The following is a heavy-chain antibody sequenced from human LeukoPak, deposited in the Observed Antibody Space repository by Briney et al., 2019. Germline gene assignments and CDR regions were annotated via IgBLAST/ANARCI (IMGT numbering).Heavy chain of an antibody. V-gene: IGHV3-7*01. Sequence: GGSLRLSCAASGFTFSSYWMSWVRQAPGKGLEWVANIKQDGSEKYYVDSVKVRFTISRDNAKNSLYLQMNSLRAEDTAVYYCAREISDSSGRYYYYMDVWGKGTTVTVSS. CDR1: GFTFSSYW. J-gene: IGHJ6*03. D-gene: IGHD3-22*01. CDR2: IKQDGSEK. CDR3: AREISDSSGRYYYYMDV.